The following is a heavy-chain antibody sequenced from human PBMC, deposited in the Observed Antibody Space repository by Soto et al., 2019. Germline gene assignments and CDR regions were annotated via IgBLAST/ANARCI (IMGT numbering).Heavy chain of an antibody. J-gene: IGHJ6*03. Sequence: GGSLRLSCAASGFTFSSYGMHWVRQAPGKGLEWVAVIWYDGSNKYYADSVKGRFTISRDNSKNTLYLQMNSLRAEDTAVYYCARAYCSGGSCYHYYYYMDVWGKGTTVTVSS. CDR1: GFTFSSYG. V-gene: IGHV3-33*01. CDR3: ARAYCSGGSCYHYYYYMDV. D-gene: IGHD2-15*01. CDR2: IWYDGSNK.